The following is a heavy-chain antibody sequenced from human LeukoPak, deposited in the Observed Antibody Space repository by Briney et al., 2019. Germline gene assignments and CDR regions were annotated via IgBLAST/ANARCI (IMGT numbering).Heavy chain of an antibody. CDR3: ARDLSSSWYFYAFDI. J-gene: IGHJ3*02. Sequence: ASVKVSCKASGYTFTSYGISWVRQAPGQGLEWMGWINTNTGNPTYAQGFTGRFVFSLDTSVSTAYLQISSLKAEDTAVYYCARDLSSSWYFYAFDIWGQGTMVTVSS. V-gene: IGHV7-4-1*02. CDR1: GYTFTSYG. CDR2: INTNTGNP. D-gene: IGHD6-13*01.